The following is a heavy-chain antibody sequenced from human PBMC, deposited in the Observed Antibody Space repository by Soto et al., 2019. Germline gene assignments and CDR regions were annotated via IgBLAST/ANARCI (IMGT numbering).Heavy chain of an antibody. Sequence: GGSLRLSCAASGFTFSSYAMSWVRQAPGKGLEWVSAISGSGGSTYYADSVKGRFTISRGNSKNTVYLQMSSLRAEDTAVYYCAKIGPDKAINWNYIYYMDVWGKGTTVTVSS. CDR3: AKIGPDKAINWNYIYYMDV. CDR1: GFTFSSYA. V-gene: IGHV3-23*01. D-gene: IGHD5-18*01. J-gene: IGHJ6*03. CDR2: ISGSGGST.